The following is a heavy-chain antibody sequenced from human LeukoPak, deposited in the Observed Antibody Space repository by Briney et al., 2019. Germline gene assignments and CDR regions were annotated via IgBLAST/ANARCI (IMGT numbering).Heavy chain of an antibody. CDR3: ARSPGGGFDI. CDR2: VYPSGIT. V-gene: IGHV4-4*07. Sequence: SETLSLTCTVSGGSINNYYWSWIRQPAAKGLEWIGRVYPSGITSYNPSLKSRVTMSLDTSKNHFSLKVTSVTAADTAVYYCARSPGGGFDIWGQGTMVTVSS. J-gene: IGHJ3*02. CDR1: GGSINNYY. D-gene: IGHD2-15*01.